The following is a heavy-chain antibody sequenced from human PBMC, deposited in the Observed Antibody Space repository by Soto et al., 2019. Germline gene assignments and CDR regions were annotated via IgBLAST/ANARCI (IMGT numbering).Heavy chain of an antibody. CDR1: GYTFTSYD. CDR2: MNPNSGNT. Sequence: SVKVSCKASGYTFTSYDINWVRQATGQGLEWMGWMNPNSGNTGYAQKFQGRVTMTRNTSISTAYMELSSLRSEDTAVYYCARGRQYDMVSGYYTDYYGMEVWGQGTTVTVSS. CDR3: ARGRQYDMVSGYYTDYYGMEV. D-gene: IGHD3-9*01. J-gene: IGHJ6*02. V-gene: IGHV1-8*01.